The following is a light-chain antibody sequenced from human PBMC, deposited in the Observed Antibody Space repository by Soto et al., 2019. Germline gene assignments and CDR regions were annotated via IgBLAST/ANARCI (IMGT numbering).Light chain of an antibody. Sequence: PGERATLSCRASQRVSSYLAWYQQKPGQAPRLLIYDASNRATGIPARFSGSGSGTDFTLTISSLEPEDFAVYYCQQRSNWQGLTFGGGTKVEIK. CDR3: QQRSNWQGLT. V-gene: IGKV3-11*01. CDR2: DAS. CDR1: QRVSSY. J-gene: IGKJ4*01.